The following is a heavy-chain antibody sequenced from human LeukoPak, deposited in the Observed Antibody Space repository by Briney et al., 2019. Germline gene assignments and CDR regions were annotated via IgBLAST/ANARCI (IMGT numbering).Heavy chain of an antibody. CDR3: ARHGGRGYSGYDMEYFQH. Sequence: SETLSLTRTVSGGSINSYYWSWIRQPPGKGLEWIGYISYSGCTNFNPSLRSRVTISVDTSKNYFSLKLSSVTAADTAVYYCARHGGRGYSGYDMEYFQHWGQGTLVTVSS. CDR1: GGSINSYY. D-gene: IGHD5-12*01. J-gene: IGHJ1*01. CDR2: ISYSGCT. V-gene: IGHV4-59*08.